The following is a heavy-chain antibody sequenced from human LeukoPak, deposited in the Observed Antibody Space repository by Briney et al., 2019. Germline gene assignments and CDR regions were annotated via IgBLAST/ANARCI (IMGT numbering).Heavy chain of an antibody. D-gene: IGHD2-2*01. V-gene: IGHV3-7*01. CDR3: ARDIDIVVVPSLFGNAFDI. CDR2: IKQDGSEK. Sequence: GGSLRLSCAASGFTFSSYWMSWVRQAPGKGLEWVANIKQDGSEKYYVDSVKGRFTISRDNAKNSLYLQMNSLRAEDTAVYYCARDIDIVVVPSLFGNAFDIWGQGTMVTVSS. CDR1: GFTFSSYW. J-gene: IGHJ3*02.